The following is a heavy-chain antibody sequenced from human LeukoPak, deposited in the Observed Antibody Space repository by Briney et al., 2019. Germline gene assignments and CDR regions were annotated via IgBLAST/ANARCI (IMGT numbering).Heavy chain of an antibody. CDR1: GGTFSSYA. D-gene: IGHD3-22*01. CDR2: IIPILGIA. V-gene: IGHV1-69*04. J-gene: IGHJ1*01. Sequence: ASVKVSCKASGGTFSSYAISWVRQAPGQGLEWMGRIIPILGIANYAQKFQGRVTITADKSTSTAYMELSSLRSEDTAVYYCARDNAYYYDSSGYYVGDEYFQHWGQGTLVTVSS. CDR3: ARDNAYYYDSSGYYVGDEYFQH.